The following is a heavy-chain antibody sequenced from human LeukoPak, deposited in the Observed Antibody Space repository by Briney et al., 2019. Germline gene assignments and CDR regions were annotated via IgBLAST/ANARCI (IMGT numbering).Heavy chain of an antibody. CDR3: ARDQSGSLDY. J-gene: IGHJ4*02. Sequence: GGSLRLSCAASGFTVSRTWMAWVRQAPGKGLEWVANINQDASTRQYVDSVKGRFTISRDNAKNSLDLQMNGLRVEDTAVYYCARDQSGSLDYWGQGTLVTVSS. D-gene: IGHD1-26*01. CDR1: GFTVSRTW. V-gene: IGHV3-7*01. CDR2: INQDASTR.